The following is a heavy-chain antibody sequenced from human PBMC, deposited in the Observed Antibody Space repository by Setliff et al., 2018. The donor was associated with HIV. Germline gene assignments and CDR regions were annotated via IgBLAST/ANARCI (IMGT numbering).Heavy chain of an antibody. D-gene: IGHD1-26*01. CDR3: ARRRPPPSGLYSAYYMDV. CDR2: SDYNGRT. V-gene: IGHV4-31*03. Sequence: PSETLSLTCTVSGGSISTGGYYWSWIRQQPGKGLEWIGYSDYNGRTYYNPSLKSRVTISVDTSKNQFSLKLTSVTAADAAVYYCARRRPPPSGLYSAYYMDVWGTGTTVTVSS. J-gene: IGHJ6*03. CDR1: GGSISTGGYY.